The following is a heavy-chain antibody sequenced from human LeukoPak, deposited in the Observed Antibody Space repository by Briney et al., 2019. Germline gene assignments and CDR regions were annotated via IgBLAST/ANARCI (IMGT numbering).Heavy chain of an antibody. CDR2: ISYDGTNK. V-gene: IGHV3-30-3*01. J-gene: IGHJ4*02. Sequence: GRSLRLPCAASGFTFGSYAMHWVRQAPGRGLEWVAGISYDGTNKYYADSVKGRFTISRDNSKNTLYLQMNGLRTDDTAVYYCARDDEYGDYEYWGQGTLVTVSS. CDR1: GFTFGSYA. D-gene: IGHD4-17*01. CDR3: ARDDEYGDYEY.